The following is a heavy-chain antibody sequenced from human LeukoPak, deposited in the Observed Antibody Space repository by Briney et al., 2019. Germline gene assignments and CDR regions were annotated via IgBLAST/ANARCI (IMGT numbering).Heavy chain of an antibody. D-gene: IGHD2-2*01. CDR1: GFTFSNYA. CDR3: VKGYCGRTDCQGRWFDP. CDR2: ITGSGGST. J-gene: IGHJ5*02. Sequence: GGSLRLSCAASGFTFSNYAMSWVRQAPGKGLEWVSAITGSGGSTYYADSVKGRFTISRDNSRNTLHLQMNSLRDEDTAVYYCVKGYCGRTDCQGRWFDPWGQGTLVTVSS. V-gene: IGHV3-23*01.